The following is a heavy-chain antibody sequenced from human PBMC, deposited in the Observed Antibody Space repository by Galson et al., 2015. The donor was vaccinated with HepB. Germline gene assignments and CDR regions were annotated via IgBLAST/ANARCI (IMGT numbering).Heavy chain of an antibody. J-gene: IGHJ4*02. Sequence: SLRLSCAASGFTFRTYTFHWFRQAPGKGLEWVALISSDGSKNNYADSARGRFTISRDNSWNTVYLQMSSLRPEDTAVYYCARAENCGGGECWFVDSWGLGTLVTVSS. V-gene: IGHV3-30*04. CDR2: ISSDGSKN. CDR3: ARAENCGGGECWFVDS. CDR1: GFTFRTYT. D-gene: IGHD2-21*01.